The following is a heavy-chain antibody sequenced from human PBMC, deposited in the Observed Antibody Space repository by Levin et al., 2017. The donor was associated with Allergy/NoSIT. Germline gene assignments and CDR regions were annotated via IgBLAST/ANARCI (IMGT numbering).Heavy chain of an antibody. CDR3: ARTARYYGDYRGPINALDV. V-gene: IGHV5-51*01. J-gene: IGHJ6*02. CDR2: IYPGDSDT. Sequence: AGESLKISCKGSGYSFTSYWIGWVRQMPGKGLEWMGIIYPGDSDTRYSPSFQGQVTISADKSISTAYLQWSSLKASDTAMYYCARTARYYGDYRGPINALDVWGQGTTVTVSS. D-gene: IGHD4-17*01. CDR1: GYSFTSYW.